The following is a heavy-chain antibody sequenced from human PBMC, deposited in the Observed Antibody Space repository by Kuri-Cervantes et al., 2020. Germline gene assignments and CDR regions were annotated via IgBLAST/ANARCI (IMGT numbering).Heavy chain of an antibody. CDR1: GFTFSAFS. CDR3: ARDAPGHYGDYFDY. CDR2: ISSSSTYI. J-gene: IGHJ4*02. D-gene: IGHD4-17*01. Sequence: GESLKISCVTSGFTFSAFSMNWVRQAPGKGPEWVSSISSSSTYIYYADSVKGRFTISRDNAKNSLYLQMNSLRVEDTAVYYCARDAPGHYGDYFDYWGQGTLVTVSS. V-gene: IGHV3-21*03.